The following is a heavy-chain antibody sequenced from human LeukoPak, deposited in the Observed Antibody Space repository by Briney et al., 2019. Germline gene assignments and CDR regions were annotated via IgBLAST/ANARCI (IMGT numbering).Heavy chain of an antibody. V-gene: IGHV3-30*03. CDR2: ISYDGSNK. CDR3: AREERDGYNYYWYFDL. Sequence: GGSLRLSCAASGFTFSSYAMHWVRQAPGKGLEWVAVISYDGSNKYYADFVKGRFTISRDNSKNTLYLQMNSLRAEDTAVYYCAREERDGYNYYWYFDLWGRGTLVTVSS. J-gene: IGHJ2*01. D-gene: IGHD5-24*01. CDR1: GFTFSSYA.